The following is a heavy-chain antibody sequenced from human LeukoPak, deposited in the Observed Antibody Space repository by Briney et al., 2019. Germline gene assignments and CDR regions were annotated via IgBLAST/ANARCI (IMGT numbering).Heavy chain of an antibody. D-gene: IGHD6-13*01. Sequence: EASVKVSCKASGGTFSSYAISWVRQAPGQGLEWMGGIIPIFGTANYAQKFQGRVTITADESTSTAYMELSSLRSEDTAVYYCARDVAAAGMGPDYYYYYMDVWGKGTTVTVSS. V-gene: IGHV1-69*13. CDR3: ARDVAAAGMGPDYYYYYMDV. CDR1: GGTFSSYA. J-gene: IGHJ6*03. CDR2: IIPIFGTA.